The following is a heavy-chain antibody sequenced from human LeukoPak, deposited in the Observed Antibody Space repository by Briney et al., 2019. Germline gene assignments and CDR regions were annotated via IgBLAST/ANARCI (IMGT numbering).Heavy chain of an antibody. Sequence: SETLSLTCTVSGGSISSYYWSWIRQPPGKGLEWIGYIYTSGSTNYNPSLKSRVTISVDTSKNQFSLKLNSVTAADTDVYYCASSGWYNNWFDPWGQGTLVTVSS. CDR3: ASSGWYNNWFDP. J-gene: IGHJ5*02. D-gene: IGHD6-19*01. CDR1: GGSISSYY. CDR2: IYTSGST. V-gene: IGHV4-4*09.